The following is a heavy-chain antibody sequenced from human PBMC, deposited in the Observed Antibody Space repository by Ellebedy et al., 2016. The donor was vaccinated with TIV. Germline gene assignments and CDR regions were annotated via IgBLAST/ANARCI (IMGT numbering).Heavy chain of an antibody. CDR1: GFTFSGYY. V-gene: IGHV3-11*04. CDR3: ARETVGALDY. J-gene: IGHJ4*02. D-gene: IGHD1-26*01. Sequence: GESLKISCAASGFTFSGYYMSWFRQAPGKGPEWVSYISYSGDVIYYADSVKGRFTISRDNAKNSLYLQMNSLRAEDTAVYYCARETVGALDYWGQGTLVTVSS. CDR2: ISYSGDVI.